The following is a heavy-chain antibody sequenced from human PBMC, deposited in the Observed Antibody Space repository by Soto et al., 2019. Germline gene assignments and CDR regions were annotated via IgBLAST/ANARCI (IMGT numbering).Heavy chain of an antibody. Sequence: GPGVKKPGASVKVSCKASHYTFTSYGVSWVRQAPGQGLEWMGWISSQNGNTVYAQNFQGRVTLTTDTSTSTAFMELRSLQSDDTALYYCARDRHYYTSDRVDDWGQGTLVTVSS. CDR1: HYTFTSYG. CDR2: ISSQNGNT. D-gene: IGHD3-10*01. V-gene: IGHV1-18*01. CDR3: ARDRHYYTSDRVDD. J-gene: IGHJ4*02.